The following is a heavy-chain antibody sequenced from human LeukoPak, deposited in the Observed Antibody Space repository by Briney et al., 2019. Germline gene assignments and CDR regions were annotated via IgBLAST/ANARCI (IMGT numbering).Heavy chain of an antibody. D-gene: IGHD6-13*01. Sequence: SETLSLTCTVSGGSISSYYWSWIRQPPGKGLEWIGYIYYSGSTNYNPSLKSRVTISVDTSKNQFSLKLSSVTAADTAVYYCASDGIAAAGTVGPRPDYYYYGMDVWGQGTTVTVSS. V-gene: IGHV4-59*12. J-gene: IGHJ6*02. CDR1: GGSISSYY. CDR3: ASDGIAAAGTVGPRPDYYYYGMDV. CDR2: IYYSGST.